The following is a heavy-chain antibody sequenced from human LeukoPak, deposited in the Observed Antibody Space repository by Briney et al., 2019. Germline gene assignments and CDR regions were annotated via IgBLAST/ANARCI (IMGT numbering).Heavy chain of an antibody. J-gene: IGHJ6*04. Sequence: PGGSLRLSCVPSGFTFSSYCMKWVRQAPGEGMEWVSFISSSSSYIYYADSVKGRFTISRDNAKNSLYVEMNSLRVEDTAVYYCAELGITMIGGVWGKGTTVTMSS. D-gene: IGHD3-10*02. CDR1: GFTFSSYC. CDR2: ISSSSSYI. V-gene: IGHV3-21*01. CDR3: AELGITMIGGV.